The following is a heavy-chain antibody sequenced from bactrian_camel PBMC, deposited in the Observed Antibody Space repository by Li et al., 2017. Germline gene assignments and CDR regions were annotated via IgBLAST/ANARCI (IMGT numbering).Heavy chain of an antibody. V-gene: IGHV3S53*01. Sequence: HVQLVESGGGSVQIGGSLTLACAASRGFDDANAEWGWFRQAAGAQREMVASISPDGKEYYSDSVKGRFAISSDNAKNTLYLQLSSLKTEDTAMYYCACLVTDGIDNYWGRGTQVTVS. CDR1: RGFDDANA. CDR3: ACLVTDGIDNY. J-gene: IGHJ4*01. D-gene: IGHD1*01. CDR2: ISPDGKE.